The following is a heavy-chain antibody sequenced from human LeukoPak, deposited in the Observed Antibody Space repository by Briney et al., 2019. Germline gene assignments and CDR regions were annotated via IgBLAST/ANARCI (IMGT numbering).Heavy chain of an antibody. CDR2: LYSGGYT. CDR1: GFTVSSNF. V-gene: IGHV3-53*01. D-gene: IGHD6-13*01. J-gene: IGHJ4*02. Sequence: VGSLRLSCAASGFTVSSNFMSWVRQAPRKGLEWVSVLYSGGYTVYADSVKGRFTISRDNSENTLYLQMNSLRADDTAVYYCVGASSTTAAGLFDYWGQGTLLTVSS. CDR3: VGASSTTAAGLFDY.